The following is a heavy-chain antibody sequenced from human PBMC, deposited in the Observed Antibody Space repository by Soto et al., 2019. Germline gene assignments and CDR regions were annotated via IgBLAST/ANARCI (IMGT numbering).Heavy chain of an antibody. CDR3: AHPRGYGVFDAYDI. CDR1: GFTFTTYA. V-gene: IGHV3-23*01. Sequence: EGQLLESGGGLVQPGGSLRLSCAASGFTFTTYAMNWVRQAPGKGLEWVAAIDGAYSGIGGTYYADSVKGRFTISRDNSTNALYLHMNSLRIEDTAVYYCAHPRGYGVFDAYDIWGQGTMVTVSS. D-gene: IGHD4-17*01. CDR2: IDGAYSGIGGT. J-gene: IGHJ3*02.